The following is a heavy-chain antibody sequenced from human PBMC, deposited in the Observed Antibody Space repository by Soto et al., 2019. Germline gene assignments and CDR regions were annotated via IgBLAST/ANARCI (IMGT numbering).Heavy chain of an antibody. CDR3: VRGGPESSCISADDAFDI. CDR1: GFMFSSYD. CDR2: IGTAGDT. D-gene: IGHD1-20*01. Sequence: PGGSLRLSCAASGFMFSSYDMHWVRQGRGKGLEWVAAIGTAGDTYYLGTVKGRFTIPRENAKKSLNLQISDIRVEDTAFYYCVRGGPESSCISADDAFDIWGQGTVVTVSS. J-gene: IGHJ3*02. V-gene: IGHV3-13*01.